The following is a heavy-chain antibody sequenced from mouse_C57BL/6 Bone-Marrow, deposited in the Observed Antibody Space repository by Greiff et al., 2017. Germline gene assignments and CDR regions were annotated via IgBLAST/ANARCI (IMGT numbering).Heavy chain of an antibody. Sequence: QVQLKQPGAELVMPGASVKLSCKASGYTFTSYWMHWVKQRPGQGLEWIGEIDPSDSYTNYNQKFKGKSTLTVDKSSSTAYMQLSSLTSEASAVYYCARDYYYGSRWYFDVWGTGTTVTVSA. CDR3: ARDYYYGSRWYFDV. V-gene: IGHV1-69*01. D-gene: IGHD1-1*01. J-gene: IGHJ1*03. CDR1: GYTFTSYW. CDR2: IDPSDSYT.